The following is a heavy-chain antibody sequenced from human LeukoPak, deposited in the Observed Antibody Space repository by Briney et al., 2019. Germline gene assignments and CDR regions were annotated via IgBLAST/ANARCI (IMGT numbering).Heavy chain of an antibody. J-gene: IGHJ4*02. CDR2: FDPEDGET. Sequence: ASVKVSFKVSGYTLTELSMHWVRQAPGKGLEWMGGFDPEDGETIYAQKFQGRVTMTEDTSTDTAYMELSSLRSEDTAVYYCATGRLLTGYRLYFDYWGQGTLVTVSS. V-gene: IGHV1-24*01. CDR3: ATGRLLTGYRLYFDY. D-gene: IGHD3-9*01. CDR1: GYTLTELS.